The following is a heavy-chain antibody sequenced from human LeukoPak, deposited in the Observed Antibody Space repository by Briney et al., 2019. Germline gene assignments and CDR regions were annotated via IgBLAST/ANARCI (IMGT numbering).Heavy chain of an antibody. V-gene: IGHV4-4*02. J-gene: IGHJ6*04. Sequence: SETLSLTCAVSGGSISSSNWWSWVRQPPGKGLEWIGEIYHSGSTNYNPSLKSRVTISVDKSKNQFSLKLSSVTAADTAVYYCARERLWFGELLDHYYYGMDVWGKGTTVTVSS. CDR1: GGSISSSNW. CDR2: IYHSGST. D-gene: IGHD3-10*01. CDR3: ARERLWFGELLDHYYYGMDV.